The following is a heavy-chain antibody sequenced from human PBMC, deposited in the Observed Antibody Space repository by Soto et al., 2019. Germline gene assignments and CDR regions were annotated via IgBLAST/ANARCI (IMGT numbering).Heavy chain of an antibody. CDR3: ARSRDRFDY. CDR2: INPSGGST. J-gene: IGHJ4*02. V-gene: IGHV1-46*01. CDR1: GYTFTSYY. Sequence: ASVKVSCKASGYTFTSYYMHWGRQAPGQGLEWMGIINPSGGSTSYAQMFQGRVTMTRDTYTSTVYMELSSLRSEDTAIYYCARSRDRFDYWGQGTLVTVSS.